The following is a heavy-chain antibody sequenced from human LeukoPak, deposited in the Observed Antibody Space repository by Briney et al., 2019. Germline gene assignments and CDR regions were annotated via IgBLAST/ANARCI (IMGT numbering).Heavy chain of an antibody. CDR3: ARGPSHYFGAGSAPKDFDY. D-gene: IGHD3-10*01. J-gene: IGHJ4*02. V-gene: IGHV1-18*01. CDR2: ISAYNGNR. CDR1: DYTFSSYG. Sequence: ASVKVSCKASDYTFSSYGIHWVRQAPGQGPEWMGWISAYNGNRDYALKFQGRVTMAIDTSTNTAQMELRSLRSDDTAVYYCARGPSHYFGAGSAPKDFDYWGQGTLVIVSS.